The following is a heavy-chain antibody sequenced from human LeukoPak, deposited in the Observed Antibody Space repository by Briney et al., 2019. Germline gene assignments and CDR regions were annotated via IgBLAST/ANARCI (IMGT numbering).Heavy chain of an antibody. J-gene: IGHJ4*02. CDR2: IGGGGTE. D-gene: IGHD1-26*01. Sequence: PGVSLRLSGSASGFTITTYAVNWLRQAPGKGLEWVSGIGGGGTEYYADSVKGRFIISSDSSRNLVHLQMNSLTVEDTAVYYCARAQGALDYWGQGNLVTVSS. CDR1: GFTITTYA. V-gene: IGHV3-23*01. CDR3: ARAQGALDY.